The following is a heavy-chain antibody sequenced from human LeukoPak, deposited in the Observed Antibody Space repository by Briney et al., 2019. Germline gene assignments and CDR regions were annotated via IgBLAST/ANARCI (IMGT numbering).Heavy chain of an antibody. CDR1: GFSISGYW. CDR2: IKQDGSEK. V-gene: IGHV3-7*01. Sequence: GGSLRLSCVASGFSISGYWMSWVRQAPGKGLEWVANIKQDGSEKNYVGTVKGRFTISRDNAKNSLYLEMDSLRAEDTAVYYCYSATPDYWGQRTLVTVSS. J-gene: IGHJ4*02. D-gene: IGHD2-15*01. CDR3: YSATPDY.